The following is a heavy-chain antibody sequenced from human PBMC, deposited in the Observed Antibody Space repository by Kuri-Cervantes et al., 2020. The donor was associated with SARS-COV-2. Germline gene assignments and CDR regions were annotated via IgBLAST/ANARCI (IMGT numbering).Heavy chain of an antibody. CDR3: ARQMMSSITIFGVVITRNGFDP. Sequence: GGSLRLSCAASGFTFSDYYMSWIRQAPGKGLEWVSYISSSSSYTNYADSVKGRFTISRDNAKNSLYLQINSLRAEDTAVYYCARQMMSSITIFGVVITRNGFDPWGQGTLVTVSS. CDR1: GFTFSDYY. V-gene: IGHV3-11*06. D-gene: IGHD3-3*01. J-gene: IGHJ5*02. CDR2: ISSSSSYT.